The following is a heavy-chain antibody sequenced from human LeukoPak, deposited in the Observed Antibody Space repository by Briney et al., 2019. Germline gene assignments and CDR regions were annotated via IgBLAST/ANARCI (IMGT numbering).Heavy chain of an antibody. J-gene: IGHJ6*02. Sequence: SETLSLTCGVSGGSISNTNWWTWVRQPPGKGLECIGEVNLQGSTNYNPSLKSRVTISIDTSKNQFSLNLSSVTAADTAVYYCARHVAGYYYYSGMDVWGQGTTVTVSS. D-gene: IGHD6-19*01. CDR3: ARHVAGYYYYSGMDV. V-gene: IGHV4-4*02. CDR2: VNLQGST. CDR1: GGSISNTNW.